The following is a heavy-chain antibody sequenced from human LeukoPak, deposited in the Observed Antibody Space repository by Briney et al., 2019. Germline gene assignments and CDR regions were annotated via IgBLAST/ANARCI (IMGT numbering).Heavy chain of an antibody. D-gene: IGHD3-10*01. J-gene: IGHJ4*02. V-gene: IGHV1-24*01. CDR3: ATDLAMVRGVIGGDY. CDR2: FDPEDGET. Sequence: RASVKVSCKVSGYTLTELPMHWVRQDPGKGLEWMGGFDPEDGETIYAQKFQGRVTMTEDTSTDTAYLELSSLTSDDTAVYYCATDLAMVRGVIGGDYWGQGTLVTVSS. CDR1: GYTLTELP.